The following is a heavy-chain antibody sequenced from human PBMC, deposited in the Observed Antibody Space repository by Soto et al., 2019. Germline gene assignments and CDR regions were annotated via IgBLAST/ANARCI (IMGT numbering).Heavy chain of an antibody. D-gene: IGHD2-15*01. CDR1: GYTFTNYA. V-gene: IGHV1-3*01. Sequence: ASVKVSCKASGYTFTNYAIHWVRQASGQRLEWMGWINADNGNTKYAQKLQGRVTMTTDTSTSTAYMELRSLRSDDTAVYYCARDREVVVAATFDWFDPWGQGTLVTVSS. CDR2: INADNGNT. J-gene: IGHJ5*02. CDR3: ARDREVVVAATFDWFDP.